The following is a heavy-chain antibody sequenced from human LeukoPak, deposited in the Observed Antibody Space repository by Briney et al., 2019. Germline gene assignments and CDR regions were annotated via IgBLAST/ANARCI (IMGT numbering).Heavy chain of an antibody. D-gene: IGHD3-22*01. J-gene: IGHJ3*02. V-gene: IGHV1-2*02. CDR3: ARGHYYDSSGYYFLHAFDI. Sequence: ASVKVSCKASGYTFTGYYMHWVRQAPGQGLEWMGWINPNSGGTNYAQKFQGRVTMTRDTSISTAYMELSRLRSDDTAVYYCARGHYYDSSGYYFLHAFDIWGQGTMVTVSS. CDR1: GYTFTGYY. CDR2: INPNSGGT.